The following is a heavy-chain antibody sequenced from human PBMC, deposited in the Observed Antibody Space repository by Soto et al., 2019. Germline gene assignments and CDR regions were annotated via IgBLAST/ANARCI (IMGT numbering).Heavy chain of an antibody. J-gene: IGHJ4*02. CDR2: ISAITNYK. CDR1: GLTLSSYG. V-gene: IGHV3-21*02. Sequence: EVQLVESGGGLVKPGGSLRLSCAGSGLTLSSYGMSWVRQAPGKGLEWVSSISAITNYKYSADSLKGRFTISRDNAKNSLYLQMNSLRAEDTSVYYCARGSRDTSGYYDFEYWGQGTLVTVSS. D-gene: IGHD3-22*01. CDR3: ARGSRDTSGYYDFEY.